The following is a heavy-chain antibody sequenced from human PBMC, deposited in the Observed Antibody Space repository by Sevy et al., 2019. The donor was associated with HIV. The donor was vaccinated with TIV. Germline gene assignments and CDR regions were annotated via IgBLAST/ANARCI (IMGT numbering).Heavy chain of an antibody. J-gene: IGHJ4*02. CDR3: VKDPLISLGADLFDY. CDR2: IQYDGGNK. V-gene: IGHV3-30*02. CDR1: GFTFNSHG. Sequence: GGSLRLSCATSGFTFNSHGMHWVRQAPGKGLEWVSFIQYDGGNKNYADSVKGRFTISRDNSKNTLYLQLSSLRTEDTALYYCVKDPLISLGADLFDYWVQGTLVTVSS. D-gene: IGHD7-27*01.